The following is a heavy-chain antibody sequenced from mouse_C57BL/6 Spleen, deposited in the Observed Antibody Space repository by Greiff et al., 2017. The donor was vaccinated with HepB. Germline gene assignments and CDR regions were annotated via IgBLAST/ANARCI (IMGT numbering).Heavy chain of an antibody. CDR1: GYTFTDYY. Sequence: EVQLQQSGPVLVKPGASVKMSCKASGYTFTDYYMNWVKQSHGKSLEWIGVINPYNGGTSYNQKFKGKATLTVDKSSSTAYMELNSLTSEDSAVYYCARDYYEGWFAYWGQGTLVTVSA. D-gene: IGHD1-1*01. CDR3: ARDYYEGWFAY. V-gene: IGHV1-19*01. CDR2: INPYNGGT. J-gene: IGHJ3*01.